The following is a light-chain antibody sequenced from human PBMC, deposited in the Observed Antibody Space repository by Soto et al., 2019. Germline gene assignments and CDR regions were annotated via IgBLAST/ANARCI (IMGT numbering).Light chain of an antibody. CDR1: ESVSSSY. CDR3: QQFGSSAWT. CDR2: GAS. J-gene: IGKJ1*01. V-gene: IGKV3-20*01. Sequence: VLTQSPGTLSLSPAEKATLSCRASESVSSSYLAWYHQKPGQAPRLLIYGASSRATGIPDRFSGSGSGTDFALTVSRLEPEDFAVYYCQQFGSSAWTFGQGTKVDIK.